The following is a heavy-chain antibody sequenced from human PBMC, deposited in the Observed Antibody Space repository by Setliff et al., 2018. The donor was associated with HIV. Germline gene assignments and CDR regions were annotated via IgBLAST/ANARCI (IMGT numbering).Heavy chain of an antibody. D-gene: IGHD2-8*02. CDR2: IYTSGAT. J-gene: IGHJ4*02. Sequence: LSLTCFVSGVSISGHFWGWIRQPPGKGLEWIGYIYTSGATEYNPSLDSRVTISVDTSRDQFSLNLRSVTAADTALYFCARLIHTGLLYFDYWGLGMLVTVSS. CDR3: ARLIHTGLLYFDY. V-gene: IGHV4-4*09. CDR1: GVSISGHF.